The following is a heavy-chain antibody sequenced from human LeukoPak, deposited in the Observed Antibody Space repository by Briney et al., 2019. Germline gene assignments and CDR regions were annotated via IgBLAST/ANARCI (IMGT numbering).Heavy chain of an antibody. CDR3: ARSPGDLYDSSGYYVDY. V-gene: IGHV5-51*01. J-gene: IGHJ4*02. CDR1: GYSFTSYW. D-gene: IGHD3-22*01. Sequence: GESLKISCKGSGYSFTSYWIGWVRQMPGKGLEWMGIIYPGDSDTRYSPSFQGQVTISADKSISTAYLQWSSLKASDTAMYYCARSPGDLYDSSGYYVDYWGQGTLVTASS. CDR2: IYPGDSDT.